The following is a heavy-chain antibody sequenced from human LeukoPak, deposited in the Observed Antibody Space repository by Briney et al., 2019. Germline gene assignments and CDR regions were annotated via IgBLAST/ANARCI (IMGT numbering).Heavy chain of an antibody. V-gene: IGHV1-3*01. CDR2: INAGNGNT. D-gene: IGHD3-22*01. Sequence: ASVKVSCKASGGTFSSYAISWVRQAPGQGLEWMGWINAGNGNTKYSQKFQGRVTITRDTSASTAYMELSSLRSEDTAVYYCARSIVVVTFDYWGQGTLVTVSS. CDR1: GGTFSSYA. J-gene: IGHJ4*02. CDR3: ARSIVVVTFDY.